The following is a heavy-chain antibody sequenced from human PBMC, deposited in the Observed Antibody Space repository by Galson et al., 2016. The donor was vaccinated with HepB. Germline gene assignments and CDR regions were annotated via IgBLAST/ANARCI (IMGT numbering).Heavy chain of an antibody. D-gene: IGHD3-10*01. J-gene: IGHJ4*02. Sequence: SLRLSCAVSGFTFSSHDMNWVRQAPGKGLEWVATISSSGRYIYYAESVKGRFTISRDNAQNSLSLQMNSLTAEDTAVYFCARGARRDYGWATYFDFDFWGQGTLVTVSS. CDR2: ISSSGRYI. V-gene: IGHV3-21*01. CDR3: ARGARRDYGWATYFDFDF. CDR1: GFTFSSHD.